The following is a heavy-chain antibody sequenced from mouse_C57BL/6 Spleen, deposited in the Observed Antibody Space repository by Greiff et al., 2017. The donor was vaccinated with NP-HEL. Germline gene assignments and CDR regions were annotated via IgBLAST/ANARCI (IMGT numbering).Heavy chain of an antibody. CDR1: GYSFTGYN. V-gene: IGHV1-39*01. J-gene: IGHJ2*01. D-gene: IGHD1-1*01. CDR3: ASSSPSPDYYGSSYFDY. CDR2: INPNYGTT. Sequence: VQLQQSGPELVKPVASVKISCKASGYSFTGYNMNWVKQSNGKSLEWIGVINPNYGTTSYNQKFKGKATLTVDQSSSTAYMQLNSLTSEDSAVYYCASSSPSPDYYGSSYFDYWGQGTTLTVSS.